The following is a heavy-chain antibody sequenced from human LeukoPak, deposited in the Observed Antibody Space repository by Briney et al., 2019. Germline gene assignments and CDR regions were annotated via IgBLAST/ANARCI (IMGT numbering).Heavy chain of an antibody. CDR2: ISSSSSTI. J-gene: IGHJ4*02. V-gene: IGHV3-48*04. D-gene: IGHD6-19*01. Sequence: GGSLRLSCAASEFSFSTYSMNWVRQAPGKGLEWVSYISSSSSTIYADSVKGRFTISRDNAKNSLYLQMNSLRAEDTAVYYCARALSSGWHGRGPFDYWGQGNLVTVSS. CDR3: ARALSSGWHGRGPFDY. CDR1: EFSFSTYS.